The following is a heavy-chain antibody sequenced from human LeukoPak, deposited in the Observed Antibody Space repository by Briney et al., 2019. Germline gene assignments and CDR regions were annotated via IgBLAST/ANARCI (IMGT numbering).Heavy chain of an antibody. Sequence: SETLSLTCTVSGGSISSYYWSWIRQPPGKGLEWIGYIYYSGSTNYNPSLKSRVTISVDTSKNQFPLKLSSVTAADTAVYYCARVSATISNYYMDVWGKGTTVTVSS. CDR2: IYYSGST. D-gene: IGHD5-12*01. J-gene: IGHJ6*03. CDR3: ARVSATISNYYMDV. V-gene: IGHV4-59*01. CDR1: GGSISSYY.